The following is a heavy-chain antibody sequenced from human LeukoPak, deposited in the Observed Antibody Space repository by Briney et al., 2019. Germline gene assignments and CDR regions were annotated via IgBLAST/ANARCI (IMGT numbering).Heavy chain of an antibody. CDR2: INSDGSST. J-gene: IGHJ6*03. Sequence: GGSLRLSCAAPGFTFSSYWMHWVRQAPGKGLVWVSRINSDGSSTGYADSVKGRFTISRDNAKNTLYLQMNSLRAEDTAVYYCARVANAYYDSYMDVWGKGTTVTVSS. CDR1: GFTFSSYW. CDR3: ARVANAYYDSYMDV. V-gene: IGHV3-74*01.